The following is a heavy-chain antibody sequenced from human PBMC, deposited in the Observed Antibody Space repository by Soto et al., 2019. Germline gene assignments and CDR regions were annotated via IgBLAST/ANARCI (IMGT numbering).Heavy chain of an antibody. CDR3: ARDYRWAFDI. V-gene: IGHV3-48*02. D-gene: IGHD6-13*01. CDR2: IRDSGSTT. CDR1: GFSFSSYS. Sequence: EGQLVESGGGLVQPGGSLRLSCAASGFSFSSYSMNWVRQAPGKGLKWLSYIRDSGSTTRYTDSVKGRFTISTDSAKNSLYLQMNSLRDDDTAVYYCARDYRWAFDIWGQGTMVIVSS. J-gene: IGHJ3*02.